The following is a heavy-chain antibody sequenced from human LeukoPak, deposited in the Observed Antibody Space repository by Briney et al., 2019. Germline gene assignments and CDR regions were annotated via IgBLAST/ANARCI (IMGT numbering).Heavy chain of an antibody. V-gene: IGHV4-4*07. CDR3: ARLKFYDSTGYSPGYYMDV. J-gene: IGHJ6*03. Sequence: PSETLSLTCTVSGGSIISNYWSWVRQSAGTGLEWIGRIYGSGITDYNPSLKSRVTMSLDTSRKQFSLRLTSVTAADTAVYYCARLKFYDSTGYSPGYYMDVWGKGTTVSVFS. CDR2: IYGSGIT. D-gene: IGHD3-22*01. CDR1: GGSIISNY.